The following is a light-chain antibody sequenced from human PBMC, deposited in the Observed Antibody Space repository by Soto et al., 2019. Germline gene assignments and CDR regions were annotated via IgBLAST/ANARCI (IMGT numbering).Light chain of an antibody. CDR2: EVS. CDR1: SSDVGGYNY. V-gene: IGLV2-14*01. Sequence: QSALTQPASVSGSPGQSITIPCTGTSSDVGGYNYVSWYQQHPGKAPKLIIYEVSNRPSGVSNRFSGSKSGNTASLTISGLQAEDEADYYCSSYTSSSTLVFGTGTKLTVL. CDR3: SSYTSSSTLV. J-gene: IGLJ1*01.